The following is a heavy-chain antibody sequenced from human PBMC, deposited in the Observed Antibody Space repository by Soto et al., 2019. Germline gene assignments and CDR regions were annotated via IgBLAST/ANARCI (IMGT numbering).Heavy chain of an antibody. CDR3: TRRMAAVGNYYYYMDV. J-gene: IGHJ6*03. CDR1: GFTFSGSA. CDR2: IRSKANSYAT. Sequence: GSLRLSCAASGFTFSGSAMHWVRQASGKGLEWVGRIRSKANSYATAYAASVKGRFTISRDDSKNTAYLQMNSLKTEDTAVYYCTRRMAAVGNYYYYMDVWGKGTTVTVSS. D-gene: IGHD2-15*01. V-gene: IGHV3-73*01.